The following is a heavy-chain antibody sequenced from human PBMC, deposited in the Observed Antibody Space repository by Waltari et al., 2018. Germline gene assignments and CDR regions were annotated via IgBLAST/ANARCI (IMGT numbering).Heavy chain of an antibody. CDR2: IYTSGST. CDR1: GGSIRSYY. D-gene: IGHD3-3*01. Sequence: QVQLQESGPGLVKPSETLSLTCTVSGGSIRSYYWSWIRQPAGKGLEWIGRIYTSGSTNYNPSLKSRVTMSVDTSKNQFSLKLSSVTAADTAVYYCARATPHYDFWSGYYRYWFDPWGQGTLVTVSS. V-gene: IGHV4-4*07. CDR3: ARATPHYDFWSGYYRYWFDP. J-gene: IGHJ5*02.